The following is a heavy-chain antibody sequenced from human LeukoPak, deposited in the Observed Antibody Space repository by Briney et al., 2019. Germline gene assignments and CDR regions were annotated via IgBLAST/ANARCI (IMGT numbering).Heavy chain of an antibody. Sequence: SVKVSCKASGGTFSNYAISWVRQAPGQGLEWMGGIIPIFGTANYAQKFQGRVTITADESTSTAYMELSSLRSEDTAVYYCARGGFHYDILTGRRTNPPDYWGQGTLVTVSS. CDR2: IIPIFGTA. D-gene: IGHD3-9*01. V-gene: IGHV1-69*13. J-gene: IGHJ4*02. CDR1: GGTFSNYA. CDR3: ARGGFHYDILTGRRTNPPDY.